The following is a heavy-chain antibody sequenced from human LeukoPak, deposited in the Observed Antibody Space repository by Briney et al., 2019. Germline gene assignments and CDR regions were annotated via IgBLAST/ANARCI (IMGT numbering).Heavy chain of an antibody. Sequence: SSETLSLTCTVSGGSVSSTHYWGWIRQPPGKGLEWIGSIYYGGSTYYNASLRSRVTTSVDTSKNQFSLKLSSVTAADTAVYYCAKSTYYYDTFVNAFDLWGQGTVVTVSS. CDR2: IYYGGST. V-gene: IGHV4-39*07. J-gene: IGHJ3*01. CDR1: GGSVSSTHY. D-gene: IGHD3-22*01. CDR3: AKSTYYYDTFVNAFDL.